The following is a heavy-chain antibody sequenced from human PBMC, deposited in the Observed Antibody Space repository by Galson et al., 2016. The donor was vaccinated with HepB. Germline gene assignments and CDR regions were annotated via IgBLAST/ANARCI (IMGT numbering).Heavy chain of an antibody. J-gene: IGHJ4*02. CDR1: GFTFSNYW. D-gene: IGHD2-15*01. V-gene: IGHV3-7*01. Sequence: SLRLSCAVSGFTFSNYWMNWVRQAPGKGLEWVAIIKQDGSDTHYLDSVKGRFTISRDNSKNTLYLQMNSLRAEDTAVYYCGRDQSYCSGGTCYSGGPVDYWGQGTLVTVSS. CDR2: IKQDGSDT. CDR3: GRDQSYCSGGTCYSGGPVDY.